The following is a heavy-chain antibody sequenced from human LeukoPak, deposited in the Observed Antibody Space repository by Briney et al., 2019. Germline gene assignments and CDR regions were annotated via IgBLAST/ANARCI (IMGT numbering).Heavy chain of an antibody. CDR2: FDPEDGET. D-gene: IGHD6-6*01. CDR3: ATDRAARPAFDY. V-gene: IGHV1-24*01. CDR1: GYTLTELS. J-gene: IGHJ4*02. Sequence: ASVKVSCKVSGYTLTELSMHWVRQAPGKGLEWMGGFDPEDGETIYAQKFQGRVTMTEDTSTDTAYMELSSLRSEDTAVYYCATDRAARPAFDYWGQGTLVTVSS.